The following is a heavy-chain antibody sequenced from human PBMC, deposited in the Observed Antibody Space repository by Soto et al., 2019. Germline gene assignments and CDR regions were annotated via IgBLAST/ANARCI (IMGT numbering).Heavy chain of an antibody. D-gene: IGHD3-10*01. J-gene: IGHJ4*02. CDR2: ISGSGGST. CDR1: GFTFSSYA. CDR3: AKDRGYYGSRALLDY. V-gene: IGHV3-23*01. Sequence: EVQLLESGGGLVQPGGSLRLSCAASGFTFSSYAMSWVRQAPGKGLEWVSAISGSGGSTYSADSVKARFTISRDNSKNTLYMQMNSLRAEDTAVYYCAKDRGYYGSRALLDYWGQGTLVTVSS.